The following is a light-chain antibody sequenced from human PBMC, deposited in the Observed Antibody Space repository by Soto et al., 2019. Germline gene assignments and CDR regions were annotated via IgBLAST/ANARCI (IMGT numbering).Light chain of an antibody. J-gene: IGKJ4*02. CDR2: AAS. CDR1: QGISGF. Sequence: IQLTQSPSLLSASVGDRVTITCRASQGISGFLAWYQQKPGKAPQLLIYAASTLQSGVPPRFSGSGSGTEFTLLISSLQAEDFATYFCQQLDSYPLTFGGGTKVDIK. CDR3: QQLDSYPLT. V-gene: IGKV1-9*01.